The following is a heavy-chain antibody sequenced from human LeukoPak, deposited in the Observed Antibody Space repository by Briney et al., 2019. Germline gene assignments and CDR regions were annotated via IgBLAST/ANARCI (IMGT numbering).Heavy chain of an antibody. J-gene: IGHJ4*02. D-gene: IGHD4-17*01. CDR2: ISGGGGST. CDR1: GFTFSSSG. CDR3: AKGGLDGDPHAY. Sequence: GGSLRLSCAVSGFTFSSSGMSWVRQAPGRGLEWVSAISGGGGSTYYADSVKGRFTVSRDNSKNTIFLQMNSLRAEDSAIYCCAKGGLDGDPHAYWGQGSLVTVSS. V-gene: IGHV3-23*01.